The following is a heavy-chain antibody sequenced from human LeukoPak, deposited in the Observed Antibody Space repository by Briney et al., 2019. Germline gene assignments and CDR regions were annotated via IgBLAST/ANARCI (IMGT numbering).Heavy chain of an antibody. J-gene: IGHJ4*02. CDR1: GYTFTDYY. CDR3: ARVRDYYFDY. CDR2: INPNSGGT. D-gene: IGHD3-10*01. V-gene: IGHV1-2*06. Sequence: ASVKVSCKASGYTFTDYYIHWVRQAPGQGLEWMVRINPNSGGTDYAQKFQGSVTMTRDTSISTAYMELTRLRSDDTAVYYCARVRDYYFDYWGQGTLVTVSS.